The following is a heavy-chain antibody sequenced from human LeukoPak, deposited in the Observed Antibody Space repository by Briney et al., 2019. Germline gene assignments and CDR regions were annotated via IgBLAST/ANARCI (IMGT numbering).Heavy chain of an antibody. CDR3: AKYVWGSYPTFEDY. CDR2: ISYSGST. Sequence: SKTLSLTCTVSGGSISSYYWSLIRQPPGKGLEWIGYISYSGSTNYNPSLKSRVTISVDTSKNQLSLKLSSVTAADTAVYYCAKYVWGSYPTFEDYWGQGTLVTVSS. V-gene: IGHV4-59*13. D-gene: IGHD3-16*02. CDR1: GGSISSYY. J-gene: IGHJ4*02.